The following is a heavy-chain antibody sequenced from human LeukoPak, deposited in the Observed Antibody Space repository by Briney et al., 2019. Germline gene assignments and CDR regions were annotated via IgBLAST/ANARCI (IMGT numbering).Heavy chain of an antibody. D-gene: IGHD6-19*01. CDR1: GGTFSSYA. CDR3: ARDPDSSGWYLGYYFDY. J-gene: IGHJ4*02. CDR2: IIPIFGIA. Sequence: SVKISCKASGGTFSSYAIRWVRQAPGQGFEWMGKIIPIFGIANYAQKFQGRVTITADKSTSTAYMELSSLRSEDTAVYYCARDPDSSGWYLGYYFDYWGQGTLVTVSS. V-gene: IGHV1-69*04.